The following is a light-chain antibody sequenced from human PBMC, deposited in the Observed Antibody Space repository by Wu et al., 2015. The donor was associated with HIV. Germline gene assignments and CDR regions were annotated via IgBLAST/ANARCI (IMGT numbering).Light chain of an antibody. Sequence: EIVLTQSPASLSLSPGERATLSCRASQSVGFYLAWYQQNPGQAPRLLLYDASNRATGIPARFSGSGSGTDFTLTISSLEPEDFAVYYCQQRSNWPPTFGQGTRVEI. CDR2: DAS. J-gene: IGKJ1*01. CDR1: QSVGFY. V-gene: IGKV3-11*01. CDR3: QQRSNWPPT.